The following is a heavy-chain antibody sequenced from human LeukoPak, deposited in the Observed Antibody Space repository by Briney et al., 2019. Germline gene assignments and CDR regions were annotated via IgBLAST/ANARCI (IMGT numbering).Heavy chain of an antibody. Sequence: GGSLRLSCAASGFTFSRYWMHWVRQAPGKGLVWVSRINTDGSSTSYADSAKGRFTISRDNAKNTLYLQMNSLRVEDTAVYYCTRGYPIFDYWGQGTLVTVSS. CDR2: INTDGSST. D-gene: IGHD3-16*02. CDR3: TRGYPIFDY. CDR1: GFTFSRYW. J-gene: IGHJ4*02. V-gene: IGHV3-74*01.